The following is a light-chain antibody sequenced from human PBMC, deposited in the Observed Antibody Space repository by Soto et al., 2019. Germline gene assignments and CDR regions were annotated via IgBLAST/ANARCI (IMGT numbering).Light chain of an antibody. Sequence: DIQLTQSPSSLSASVGDRVTITCQASQDIKNYINWYHQKPGKAPDLLIYDASYLETGVPSRFDASGSGTHFTFTISTLQPEDIGTYFCQQYNDLPLTFGGGTKV. V-gene: IGKV1-33*01. J-gene: IGKJ4*01. CDR3: QQYNDLPLT. CDR2: DAS. CDR1: QDIKNY.